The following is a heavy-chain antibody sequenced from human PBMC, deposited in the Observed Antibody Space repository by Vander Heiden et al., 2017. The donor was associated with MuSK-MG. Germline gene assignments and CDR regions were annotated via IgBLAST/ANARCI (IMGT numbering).Heavy chain of an antibody. CDR1: GFAFSSYA. D-gene: IGHD3-10*01. J-gene: IGHJ4*02. CDR3: AKEPLLWFGELLTPIDY. CDR2: ISGSGGST. Sequence: EVQLLASVGGLVQPGGSLRLSCSASGFAFSSYAMSWVRQAPGKGLEWVSAISGSGGSTYYADSVKGRFTISRDNSKNTLYLQMNSLRAEDTAVYYCAKEPLLWFGELLTPIDYWGQGTLVTVSS. V-gene: IGHV3-23*01.